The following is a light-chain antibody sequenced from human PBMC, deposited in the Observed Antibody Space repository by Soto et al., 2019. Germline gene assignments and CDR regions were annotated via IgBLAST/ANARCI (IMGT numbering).Light chain of an antibody. V-gene: IGKV3-20*01. CDR3: QQYGISPGT. Sequence: EIVLTQSPGTLSLSPGERATLSCRPSQSVSSSYLAWYQQKPGQAPRLLIYGASSRATGIPDRFSGSGSGTDFTLTISRLEPEDFAVYYCQQYGISPGTFGQGTKVEIK. CDR2: GAS. J-gene: IGKJ1*01. CDR1: QSVSSSY.